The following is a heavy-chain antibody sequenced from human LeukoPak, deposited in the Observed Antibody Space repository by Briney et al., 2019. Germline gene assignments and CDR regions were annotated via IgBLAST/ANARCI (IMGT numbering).Heavy chain of an antibody. CDR1: GFTFSSYG. V-gene: IGHV3-33*06. CDR3: AKARNHYYDSSGYPNDAFDI. J-gene: IGHJ3*02. Sequence: GGSLRLSCAASGFTFSSYGMHWVRQAPGKGLEWAAVIWYDGSNKYYADSVKGRFTISRDNSKNTLYLQMNSLRAEDTAVYYCAKARNHYYDSSGYPNDAFDIWGQGTMVTVSS. CDR2: IWYDGSNK. D-gene: IGHD3-22*01.